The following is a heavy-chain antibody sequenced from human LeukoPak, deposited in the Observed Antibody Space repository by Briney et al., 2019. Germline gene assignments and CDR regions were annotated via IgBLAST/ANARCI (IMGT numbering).Heavy chain of an antibody. CDR3: ARLPAAINGYFDP. Sequence: GGSLRLSCAGSGFTFSNHSMSWVRQAPGKGLEWLSSISGSGGSAYYADSVKGRFTISRDNSKNTLYLQMNSLRAEDTAVYYCARLPAAINGYFDPWGQGTLVTVSS. V-gene: IGHV3-23*01. CDR1: GFTFSNHS. CDR2: ISGSGGSA. D-gene: IGHD2-2*01. J-gene: IGHJ5*02.